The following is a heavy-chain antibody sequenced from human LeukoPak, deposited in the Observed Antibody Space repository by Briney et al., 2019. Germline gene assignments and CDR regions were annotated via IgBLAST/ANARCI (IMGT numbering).Heavy chain of an antibody. Sequence: PGGSLRLSCAASGFTFISYGMHWVRQAPGKGLEWVAFIRYDGSNKYYADSVKGRFTISRDNSKNTLYLQMNSLRAEDTAVYYCAKDHDILTGYYLDYWGQGTLVTVSS. J-gene: IGHJ4*02. D-gene: IGHD3-9*01. V-gene: IGHV3-30*02. CDR1: GFTFISYG. CDR3: AKDHDILTGYYLDY. CDR2: IRYDGSNK.